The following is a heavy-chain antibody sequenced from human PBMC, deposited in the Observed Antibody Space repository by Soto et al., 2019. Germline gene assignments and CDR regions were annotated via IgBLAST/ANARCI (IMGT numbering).Heavy chain of an antibody. CDR2: IDGGDSYT. J-gene: IGHJ4*02. D-gene: IGHD3-10*01. V-gene: IGHV5-10-1*01. CDR3: ARQYYSTEASDY. CDR1: GYTFNTHW. Sequence: PGESLQISFQASGYTFNTHWISWVRQMPVRGLEWLGRIDGGDSYTKYNPSFEGHVTMSLDESISTAYLQWSSLKASDTATYFCARQYYSTEASDYWGQGTVVTV.